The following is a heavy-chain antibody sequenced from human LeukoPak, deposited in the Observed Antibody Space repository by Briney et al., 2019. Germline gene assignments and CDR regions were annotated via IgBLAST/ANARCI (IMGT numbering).Heavy chain of an antibody. V-gene: IGHV1-69*04. Sequence: SVKVSCKASGATFSSYAISWVRQAPGPGLEWMGRFIPILGIANYAQKFQGRVTITADKSTSTAYMELSSVRSEDTAVYYCAEGVLGYYYYGMDVWGQGTTVTVSS. CDR1: GATFSSYA. CDR2: FIPILGIA. J-gene: IGHJ6*02. CDR3: AEGVLGYYYYGMDV. D-gene: IGHD3-16*02.